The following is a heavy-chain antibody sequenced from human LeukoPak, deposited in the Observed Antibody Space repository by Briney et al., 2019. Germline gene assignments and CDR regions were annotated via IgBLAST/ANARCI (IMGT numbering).Heavy chain of an antibody. CDR2: ISAYNGNT. J-gene: IGHJ6*04. D-gene: IGHD5-12*01. Sequence: ASVKVSCKASGYTFTSYGISWVRQAPGQGLEWMGWISAYNGNTNYAQKLQGRVTMTTDTSTSTAYMELRSLRSDDTAVYYRARSGYSGYDSRYYYYYGMDVWGKGTTVTVSS. CDR1: GYTFTSYG. V-gene: IGHV1-18*04. CDR3: ARSGYSGYDSRYYYYYGMDV.